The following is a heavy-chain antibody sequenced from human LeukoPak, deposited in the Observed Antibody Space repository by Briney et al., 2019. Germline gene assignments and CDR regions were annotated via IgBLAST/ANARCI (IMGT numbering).Heavy chain of an antibody. J-gene: IGHJ4*01. Sequence: PGGSLRLSCAAPGFTFSTYAMSWVRQAPGKGLEWVSAISGGGANTYYADSVKGRFTISRDNPKNTLYLQMNSLRAEDTAVYYCAKLLVATQIWGHGTLVTVSS. D-gene: IGHD5-12*01. CDR2: ISGGGANT. CDR1: GFTFSTYA. CDR3: AKLLVATQI. V-gene: IGHV3-23*01.